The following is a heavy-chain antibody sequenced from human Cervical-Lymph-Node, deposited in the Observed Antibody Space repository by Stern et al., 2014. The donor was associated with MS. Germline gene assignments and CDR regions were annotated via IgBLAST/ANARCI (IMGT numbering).Heavy chain of an antibody. Sequence: EVQLLESGGDLIQPGGSLRLSCAASGFSFTTYVMSWVRQSPGKGLEWVSAITGSGADTYYADSVKGRFTISRDNSKNMVFLQMNRLRVEDTAVYYCAKVALCGYPVCYFDYWGQGTLVPVST. CDR2: ITGSGADT. CDR1: GFSFTTYV. D-gene: IGHD3-16*02. V-gene: IGHV3-23*01. CDR3: AKVALCGYPVCYFDY. J-gene: IGHJ4*02.